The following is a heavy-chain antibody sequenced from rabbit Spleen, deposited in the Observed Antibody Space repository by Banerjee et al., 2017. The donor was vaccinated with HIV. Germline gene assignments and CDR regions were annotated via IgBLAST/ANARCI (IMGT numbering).Heavy chain of an antibody. CDR3: AREVLYAAYAGFGDATIYYFDL. V-gene: IGHV1S40*01. J-gene: IGHJ4*01. CDR1: GFSFSYSDY. CDR2: INAVTGKA. D-gene: IGHD6-1*01. Sequence: VESGGGLVKPGASLTLTCTASGFSFSYSDYMCWVRQAPGKGLEWIACINAVTGKAVYASWAKGRFTISKTSSTTVTLQMTSLTAADTATYFCAREVLYAAYAGFGDATIYYFDLWGPGTLVTVS.